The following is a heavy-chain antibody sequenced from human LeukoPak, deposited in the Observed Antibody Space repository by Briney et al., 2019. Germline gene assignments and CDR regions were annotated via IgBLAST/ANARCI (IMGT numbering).Heavy chain of an antibody. CDR1: GFTFSSYA. J-gene: IGHJ4*02. CDR2: ISYDGSNK. CDR3: ARSYVRGWYEVGGIDY. Sequence: WRSLRLSCAASGFTFSSYAMHWVRQAPGKGLEGVAVISYDGSNKYYADSVKGRFTISRDNSKNTLYLQMNSLRAEDTAVYYCARSYVRGWYEVGGIDYWGQGTLVTVSS. D-gene: IGHD6-19*01. V-gene: IGHV3-30-3*01.